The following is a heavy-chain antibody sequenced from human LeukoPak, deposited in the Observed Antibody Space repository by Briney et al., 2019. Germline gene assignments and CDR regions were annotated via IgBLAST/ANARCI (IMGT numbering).Heavy chain of an antibody. CDR2: INPSGGST. Sequence: GASVKVSCKASGYTFTSYYMHWVRQAPGQGLEGMGIINPSGGSTSYAQKFQGRVTMTRDMSTSTVYMELSSLRSEDTAVYYCERDSHYCSGGSCYPAYYYYYYMDVWGKGTTVTVSS. J-gene: IGHJ6*03. D-gene: IGHD2-15*01. CDR1: GYTFTSYY. V-gene: IGHV1-46*01. CDR3: ERDSHYCSGGSCYPAYYYYYYMDV.